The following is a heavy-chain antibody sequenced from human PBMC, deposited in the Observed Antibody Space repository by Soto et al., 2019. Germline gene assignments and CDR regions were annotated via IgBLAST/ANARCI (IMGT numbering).Heavy chain of an antibody. J-gene: IGHJ3*02. D-gene: IGHD6-13*01. CDR2: INPSGGST. V-gene: IGHV1-46*01. CDR3: ARDLPPSIAAAGTCAFDI. CDR1: GYTFTSYY. Sequence: ASVKVSCKASGYTFTSYYMHWVRQAPGQGLEWMGIINPSGGSTSYAQKFQGRVTMTRDTSTSTVYMELSSLRSEDTAVYYCARDLPPSIAAAGTCAFDIWGQGTMVTVSS.